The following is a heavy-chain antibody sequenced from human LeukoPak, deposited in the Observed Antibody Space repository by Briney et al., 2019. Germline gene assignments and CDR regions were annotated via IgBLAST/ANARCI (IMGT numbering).Heavy chain of an antibody. CDR2: INAKSGGT. CDR3: ARIPVTSYGDFDN. J-gene: IGHJ4*02. D-gene: IGHD2/OR15-2a*01. V-gene: IGHV1-2*02. Sequence: ASVKVSCKASGYTFTDYYVHWVRQAPGQGLQWMGWINAKSGGTTIAQNFQGRVTMTRDTSVSTAYMELCSLKSDDTAIFYCARIPVTSYGDFDNWGQGTLVTVSS. CDR1: GYTFTDYY.